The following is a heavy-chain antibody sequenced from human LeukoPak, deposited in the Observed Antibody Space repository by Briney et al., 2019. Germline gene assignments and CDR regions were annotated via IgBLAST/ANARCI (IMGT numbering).Heavy chain of an antibody. D-gene: IGHD3-10*01. CDR2: ISSSGSTI. Sequence: GGSLRLSCAASGFTFSSYEMNWVRQAPGKGLEWVSYISSSGSTIYYADSVKGRFTISRDNAKNSLYLQMNSLRAEDTAVYYCAREAGSGSYYYYFDYWGQGTLVTVSS. CDR3: AREAGSGSYYYYFDY. V-gene: IGHV3-48*03. J-gene: IGHJ4*02. CDR1: GFTFSSYE.